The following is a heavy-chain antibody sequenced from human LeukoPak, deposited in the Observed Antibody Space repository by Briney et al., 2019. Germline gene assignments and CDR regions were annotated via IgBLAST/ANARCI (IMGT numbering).Heavy chain of an antibody. CDR2: ISAYNGNT. J-gene: IGHJ6*02. V-gene: IGHV1-18*01. D-gene: IGHD3-22*01. CDR3: ARVFRSYYDSSGSAGTYYYYGMDV. Sequence: GASVKVSCKASGYTFTSYGISWVRQAPGQGLEWMGWISAYNGNTNYAQKLQGRVTMTTDTSTSTAYMELRSLRSDGTAVYYCARVFRSYYDSSGSAGTYYYYGMDVWGQGTTVTVSS. CDR1: GYTFTSYG.